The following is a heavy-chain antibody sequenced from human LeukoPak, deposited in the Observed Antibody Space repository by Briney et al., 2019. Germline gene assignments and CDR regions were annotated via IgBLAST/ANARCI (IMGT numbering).Heavy chain of an antibody. Sequence: PGGSLRLSCAASGFTFSSYWMSWVRQAPGKGLEWVANIKQDGSEKYYVDSVKGRFTISRDNAKNSLYLQMNSLRAGDTALYYCAKDLNGGIYWGQGTLVTVSS. CDR3: AKDLNGGIY. V-gene: IGHV3-7*03. D-gene: IGHD2-8*01. J-gene: IGHJ4*02. CDR2: IKQDGSEK. CDR1: GFTFSSYW.